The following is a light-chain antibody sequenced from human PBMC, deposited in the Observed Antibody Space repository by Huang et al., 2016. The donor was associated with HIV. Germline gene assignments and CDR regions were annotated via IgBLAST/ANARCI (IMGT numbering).Light chain of an antibody. J-gene: IGKJ3*01. CDR2: AAS. CDR3: QQYNDFRST. CDR1: QIVRSH. Sequence: ETVMTQSPVTLSVSPGDRASLSCRSSQIVRSHLAWFQQKPGQAPRLHIYAASTRATGVPGMFSGSGAGTEFTLTISTLQSEDSAVYYCQQYNDFRSTFGHGTRVEIK. V-gene: IGKV3-15*01.